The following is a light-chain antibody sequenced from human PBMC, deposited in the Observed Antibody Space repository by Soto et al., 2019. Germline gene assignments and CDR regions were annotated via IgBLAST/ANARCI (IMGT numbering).Light chain of an antibody. J-gene: IGLJ1*01. Sequence: QSALTQPPSASGSPGQSVTISCTGTSSDVGGYNYVSWYQQHPGKAPKLMIYEVSKRPSGVPDRFSGSKSGNTASLTVSGLQAEDEADYYCSSYAGSNNQGVFGTGTQLTVL. V-gene: IGLV2-8*01. CDR1: SSDVGGYNY. CDR2: EVS. CDR3: SSYAGSNNQGV.